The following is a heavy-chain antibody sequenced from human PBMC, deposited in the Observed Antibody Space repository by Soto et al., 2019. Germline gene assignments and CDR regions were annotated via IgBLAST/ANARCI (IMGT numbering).Heavy chain of an antibody. D-gene: IGHD2-2*02. V-gene: IGHV4-61*01. CDR1: GGSVSTGSYY. Sequence: QVQLQESGPGLVKPSETLSLTCTVSGGSVSTGSYYWTCIRQPPGKGLEWIGHIYYSGSTNYNPSLKSRVSISLDTSRNQFSLKLSSVTAADTAVYYCAREYHPWGQGTLVTVSS. J-gene: IGHJ5*02. CDR3: AREYHP. CDR2: IYYSGST.